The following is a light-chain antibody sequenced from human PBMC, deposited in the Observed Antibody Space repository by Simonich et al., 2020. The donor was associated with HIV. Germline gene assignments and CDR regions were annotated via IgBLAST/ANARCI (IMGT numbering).Light chain of an antibody. V-gene: IGKV4-1*01. CDR1: QSVLYSSNNKNH. J-gene: IGKJ1*01. CDR2: WAS. CDR3: QQYYSSPRT. Sequence: DIVMTQSPDSLAVSLGERATINCKSSQSVLYSSNNKNHLVWYQQKPGQPPKLLLYWASTRESGVPDRFSGSGSGTDFTLTISSLQAEDVAVYYCQQYYSSPRTFGQGTKVEIK.